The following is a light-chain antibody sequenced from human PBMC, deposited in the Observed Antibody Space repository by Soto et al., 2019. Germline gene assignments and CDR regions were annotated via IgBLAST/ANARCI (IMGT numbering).Light chain of an antibody. Sequence: DIQMTQSPSTLSASVGDRVTITCRASRSISTWLAWYQQKPGKATNLLIYDASSLESGVPSRFSGSGSGTEFTLTISSLQPDDFATYYCQQYNTYWTFGQGTKVEIK. J-gene: IGKJ1*01. V-gene: IGKV1-5*01. CDR1: RSISTW. CDR3: QQYNTYWT. CDR2: DAS.